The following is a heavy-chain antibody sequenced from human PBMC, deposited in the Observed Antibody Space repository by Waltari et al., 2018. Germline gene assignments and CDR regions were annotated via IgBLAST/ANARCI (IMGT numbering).Heavy chain of an antibody. Sequence: QLQLQESGPGLVKPSETLSLTCTVSGGSISSSSYSWGWIRQPPGKGLEWIGSIYYSGSTYYNPSLKSRVTISVDTSKNQFSLKLSSVTAADTAVYYCARLYLELGWFDPWGQGTLVTVSS. CDR3: ARLYLELGWFDP. D-gene: IGHD1-7*01. J-gene: IGHJ5*02. CDR2: IYYSGST. V-gene: IGHV4-39*01. CDR1: GGSISSSSYS.